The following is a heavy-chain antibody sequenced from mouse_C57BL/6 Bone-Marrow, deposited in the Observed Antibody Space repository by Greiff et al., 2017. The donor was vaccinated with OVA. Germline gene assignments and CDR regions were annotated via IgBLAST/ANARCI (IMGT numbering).Heavy chain of an antibody. CDR1: GFNIKDDY. D-gene: IGHD1-1*01. Sequence: VQLKQSGAELVRPGASVKLSCTASGFNIKDDYMHWVKQRPEQGLEWIGWIDPENGDTEYASKFQGKATITADTSSNTAYLQLSSLTSEDTAVYYCTTDLVLLDDWGQGTTLTVSS. CDR3: TTDLVLLDD. V-gene: IGHV14-4*01. J-gene: IGHJ2*01. CDR2: IDPENGDT.